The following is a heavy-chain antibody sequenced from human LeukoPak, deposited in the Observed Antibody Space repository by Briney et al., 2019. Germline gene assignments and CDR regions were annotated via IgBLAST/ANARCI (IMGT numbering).Heavy chain of an antibody. V-gene: IGHV4-4*07. CDR1: GGSISSYY. Sequence: SETLSLTCIVSGGSISSYYWSWIRQPAGKGLEWIGRIYTSGSTNYNPSLTSRVTIYVDKSKTQFSLKLNSVTAADTAVYYCARDTGSRNIAAAFDYWGQGTLVTVSS. CDR3: ARDTGSRNIAAAFDY. J-gene: IGHJ4*02. CDR2: IYTSGST. D-gene: IGHD6-13*01.